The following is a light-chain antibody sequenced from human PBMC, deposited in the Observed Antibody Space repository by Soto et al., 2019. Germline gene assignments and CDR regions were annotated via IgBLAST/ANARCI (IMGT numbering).Light chain of an antibody. J-gene: IGKJ1*01. V-gene: IGKV3-15*01. CDR1: QRVSSN. CDR2: GAS. CDR3: QQYNNWWT. Sequence: EIVMTQSPATLSVSPGERATLSCRASQRVSSNLAWYQQKPGQAPRLLIYGASTRATGIPARFSGSGSGTEFTLTISSLKSEDFAVYYCQQYNNWWTFGQGTKVEIK.